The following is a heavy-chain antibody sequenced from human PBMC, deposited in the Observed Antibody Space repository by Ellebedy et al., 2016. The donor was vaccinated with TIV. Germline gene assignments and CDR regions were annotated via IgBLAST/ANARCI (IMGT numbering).Heavy chain of an antibody. CDR1: GGSTSSYY. CDR3: ARHSAYSESGGGGIDY. J-gene: IGHJ4*02. Sequence: MPSETLSLTCTVSGGSTSSYYWNWVRQPPGKGLEWIGSVYYTGSTYYNPSLKSRVTLSVDTSKNQFSLKLSSVTATDPAVYYCARHSAYSESGGGGIDYWGQGTLVTVSS. V-gene: IGHV4-39*01. D-gene: IGHD1-26*01. CDR2: VYYTGST.